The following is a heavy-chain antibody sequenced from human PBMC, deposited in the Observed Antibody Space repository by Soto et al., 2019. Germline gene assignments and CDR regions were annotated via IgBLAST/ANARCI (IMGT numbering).Heavy chain of an antibody. CDR1: GYTLTSYY. CDR2: LNPSGGIT. V-gene: IGHV1-46*01. Sequence: ASVKVSCKASGYTLTSYYFPWVRPAPVQGPECMGILNPSGGITNAAQNFQDRVTMTSDTSTSTFYMERSSLRSEDTAVYYCARGISTTRYYYYYGMDVWGQGTTVTVSS. CDR3: ARGISTTRYYYYYGMDV. J-gene: IGHJ6*02. D-gene: IGHD2-2*01.